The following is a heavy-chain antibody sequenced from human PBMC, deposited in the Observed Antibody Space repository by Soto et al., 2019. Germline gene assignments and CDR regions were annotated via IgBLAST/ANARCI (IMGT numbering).Heavy chain of an antibody. V-gene: IGHV1-69*13. D-gene: IGHD1-26*01. Sequence: SVKVSCKASGGTFSSYAISWVRQAPGQGLEWMGGIIPIFGTANYAQKFQGRVTITADESTSTAYMELSSLRSEDTAVYYCARMRLPIVGATTGYDAFDIWGQGTMVTVSS. CDR3: ARMRLPIVGATTGYDAFDI. CDR2: IIPIFGTA. CDR1: GGTFSSYA. J-gene: IGHJ3*02.